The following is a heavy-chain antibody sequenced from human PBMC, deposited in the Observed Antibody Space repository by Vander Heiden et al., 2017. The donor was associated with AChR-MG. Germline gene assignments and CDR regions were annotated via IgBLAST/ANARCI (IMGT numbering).Heavy chain of an antibody. Sequence: QVQLVESGGGVVQPGRSLRVSCAASGFTFSSYAMHWVRQAPGKGVAGVAVISYEGSNKYYADPVKGRFTISRDNSKNTLYLQMNSLRAEDTAVYYCAKYPYSSGWYYFDYWGQGTLVTVSS. CDR1: GFTFSSYA. CDR2: ISYEGSNK. V-gene: IGHV3-30-3*01. J-gene: IGHJ4*02. D-gene: IGHD6-19*01. CDR3: AKYPYSSGWYYFDY.